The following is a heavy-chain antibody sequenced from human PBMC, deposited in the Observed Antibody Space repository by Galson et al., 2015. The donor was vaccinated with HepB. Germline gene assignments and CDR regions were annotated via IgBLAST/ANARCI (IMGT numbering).Heavy chain of an antibody. J-gene: IGHJ4*02. CDR3: ARGSRGGIVATIPLGY. V-gene: IGHV1-2*06. CDR1: GYTFTGYY. Sequence: SVKVSCKASGYTFTGYYMLWVRQAPGQGLEWMGRINPNSGGTNYAQKFQGRVTMTRDTSISTAYMELSRLRSDDTAVYYCARGSRGGIVATIPLGYWGQGTLVTVSS. D-gene: IGHD5-12*01. CDR2: INPNSGGT.